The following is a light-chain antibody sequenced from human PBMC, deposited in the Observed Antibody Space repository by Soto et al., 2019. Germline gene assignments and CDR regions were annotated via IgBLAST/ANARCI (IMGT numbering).Light chain of an antibody. CDR2: DAS. CDR1: QSVSSRS. Sequence: ETVLTQSPGTLSLSPGERATLSCRASQSVSSRSLAWYQQKPGQAPRLLIYDASSRATGIPDRFSGSGSGTDFSLTISRLEPEDFAVYYCQQYERGFTLGPGTKVDI. J-gene: IGKJ3*01. CDR3: QQYERGFT. V-gene: IGKV3-20*01.